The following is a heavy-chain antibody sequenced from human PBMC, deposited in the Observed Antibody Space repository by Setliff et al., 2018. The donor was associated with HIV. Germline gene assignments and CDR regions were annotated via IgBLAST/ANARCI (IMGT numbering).Heavy chain of an antibody. V-gene: IGHV3-49*04. CDR2: VRSKPNGGTT. J-gene: IGHJ4*02. CDR1: GFTFDDYA. CDR3: ARDPIDYGDSPFDY. Sequence: GGSLRLSCAASGFTFDDYALTWVRQAPGKGLEWVGFVRSKPNGGTTDYAASVKGRFTIPRDDAKTIAYLHMNSLRTEDTAVYYCARDPIDYGDSPFDYWGQGTLVTVSS. D-gene: IGHD4-17*01.